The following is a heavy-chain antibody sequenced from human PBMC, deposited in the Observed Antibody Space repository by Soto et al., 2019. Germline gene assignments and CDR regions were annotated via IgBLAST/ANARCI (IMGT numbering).Heavy chain of an antibody. CDR2: IYSSGST. D-gene: IGHD2-15*01. CDR3: ARWSPDSYFYGMDV. CDR1: GGSVSSGSHY. V-gene: IGHV4-61*01. Sequence: QVQLQESGPRLVKPLETLSLTCTVSGGSVSSGSHYWSWLRQPPGKGLEWIGYIYSSGSTDSNPSLKSRVTISVDTSKNQFSLNLSSVAAADTAIYYCARWSPDSYFYGMDVWGQGTTVTVSS. J-gene: IGHJ6*02.